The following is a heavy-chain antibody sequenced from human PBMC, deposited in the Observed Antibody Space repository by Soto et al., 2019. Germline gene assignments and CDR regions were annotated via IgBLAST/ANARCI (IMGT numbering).Heavy chain of an antibody. CDR3: ARDGYCSGGSFYSVPVFDY. J-gene: IGHJ4*02. CDR1: GFTFSSYG. V-gene: IGHV3-33*01. Sequence: QVQLVESGGGVVQPGRSLRLSCAASGFTFSSYGMHWVRQAPGKGLEWVAGIWYDGSNKYYADSVKGRFTISRDNSKNTLYLQMNSLRAEYTAVYYCARDGYCSGGSFYSVPVFDYWGQGTLVTVSS. D-gene: IGHD2-15*01. CDR2: IWYDGSNK.